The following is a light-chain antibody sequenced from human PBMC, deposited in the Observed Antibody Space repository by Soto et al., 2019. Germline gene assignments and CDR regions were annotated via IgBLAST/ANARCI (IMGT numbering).Light chain of an antibody. J-gene: IGKJ2*01. CDR3: QHYFNWPYT. CDR1: QSVTSN. Sequence: EIVMTQSPATLSVSPGERATLSCRASQSVTSNLAWYQQKPGRAPTLLIYGASTRATGIQARFSGSGSGTEFTPTISNLQSEDFALYYCQHYFNWPYTFGQGTKLEIK. V-gene: IGKV3-15*01. CDR2: GAS.